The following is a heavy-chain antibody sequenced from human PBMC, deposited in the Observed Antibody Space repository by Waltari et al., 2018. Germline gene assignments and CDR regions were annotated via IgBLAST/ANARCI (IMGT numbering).Heavy chain of an antibody. V-gene: IGHV3-30*01. Sequence: QVQLVESGGGVVQPGRSLRLSCEASGFSFSSYAMHWVRQAPGKGLGGVTVISFDGSITFYADSVKGRFTVSRDNSKNTLFLEMNSLRPEDTAVYYCAKAEYSNWRKIKEYFQHWGQGTLVTVSS. D-gene: IGHD2-21*01. CDR2: ISFDGSIT. CDR3: AKAEYSNWRKIKEYFQH. CDR1: GFSFSSYA. J-gene: IGHJ1*01.